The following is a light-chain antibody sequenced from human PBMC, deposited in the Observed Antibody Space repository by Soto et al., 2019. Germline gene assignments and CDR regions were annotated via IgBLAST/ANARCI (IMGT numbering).Light chain of an antibody. J-gene: IGKJ2*01. CDR1: QSLLHSNGYNY. V-gene: IGKV2-28*01. Sequence: DIVMTQSPLSLPVTPGEPASISCRSSQSLLHSNGYNYLDWYLQKPGQSPQLLIYLGSNRASGVHDRFSGSGSGTVSTLKMSRVEAEDVGVSYCMQALQMNTFGLGTKRQIK. CDR2: LGS. CDR3: MQALQMNT.